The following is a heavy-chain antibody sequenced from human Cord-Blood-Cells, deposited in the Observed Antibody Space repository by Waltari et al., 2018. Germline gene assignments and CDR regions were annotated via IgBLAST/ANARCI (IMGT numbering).Heavy chain of an antibody. CDR1: GYTFTGHY. J-gene: IGHJ6*02. D-gene: IGHD6-13*01. Sequence: QVQLVQSGAEVKKPGASVKVSCKASGYTFTGHYMPSVRQAPGQGLEWMGWINPNSGGTNYAQKFQGWVTMTRDTSISTAYMELSRLRSDDTAVYYCARVSSIYYYGMDVWGQGTTVTVSS. CDR3: ARVSSIYYYGMDV. V-gene: IGHV1-2*04. CDR2: INPNSGGT.